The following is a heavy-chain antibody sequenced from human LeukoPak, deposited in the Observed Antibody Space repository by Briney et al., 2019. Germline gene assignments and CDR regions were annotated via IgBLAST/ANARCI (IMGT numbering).Heavy chain of an antibody. D-gene: IGHD6-13*01. CDR1: GGSISITGYY. Sequence: SETLSLTCTVSGGSISITGYYWGWIRQPPGKGLEWIGSIYYSGSTYYNTPLKSRVTISVDTSKNQFSLKLSSVTAADTAVYYCARATYSAAGKYYYYYYYMDVWGKGTTVTVSS. CDR2: IYYSGST. CDR3: ARATYSAAGKYYYYYYYMDV. V-gene: IGHV4-39*07. J-gene: IGHJ6*03.